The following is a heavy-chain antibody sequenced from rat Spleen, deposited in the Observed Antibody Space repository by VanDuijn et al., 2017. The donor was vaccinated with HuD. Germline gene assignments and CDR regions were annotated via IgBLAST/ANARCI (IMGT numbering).Heavy chain of an antibody. V-gene: IGHV5-20*01. J-gene: IGHJ2*01. CDR1: GFTFSDYY. CDR3: TTGGPVYFDY. Sequence: EVQLVESDGGLVQPGRSLKLSCAASGFTFSDYYMAWVRQAPTKGLEWVATISYDGSSTYYRDSVKGRLTISRDNAKRTLNLQMDSLRSEDTATYYCTTGGPVYFDYWGQGVMVTVSS. CDR2: ISYDGSST.